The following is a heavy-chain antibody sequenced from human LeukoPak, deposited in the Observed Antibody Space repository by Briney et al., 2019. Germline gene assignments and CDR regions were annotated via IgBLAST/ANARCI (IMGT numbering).Heavy chain of an antibody. J-gene: IGHJ4*02. Sequence: PSETLSLTCAVYGGSFSDYYWSWIRQPPGRGLEWIGEINHSGSTSYNPSLKSRVTISVNTSKNQLSLNLNAVAAADTAMYCCTRGGINWGQGTLVTVSS. CDR1: GGSFSDYY. CDR3: TRGGIN. V-gene: IGHV4-34*01. D-gene: IGHD1-14*01. CDR2: INHSGST.